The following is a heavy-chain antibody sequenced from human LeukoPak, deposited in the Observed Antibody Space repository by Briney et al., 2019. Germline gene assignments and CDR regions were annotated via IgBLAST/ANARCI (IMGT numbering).Heavy chain of an antibody. J-gene: IGHJ6*03. V-gene: IGHV1-8*01. Sequence: ASVKVSCKASGYTFTSYDINSVRQATGQGLEWMGWMNPNSGNTGYAQKFQGRVTMTRNTSISTAYMELSSLRSEDTAVYYCAIGYSYGSKYYYYYYYMDVWGKGTTVTVSS. D-gene: IGHD5-18*01. CDR1: GYTFTSYD. CDR2: MNPNSGNT. CDR3: AIGYSYGSKYYYYYYYMDV.